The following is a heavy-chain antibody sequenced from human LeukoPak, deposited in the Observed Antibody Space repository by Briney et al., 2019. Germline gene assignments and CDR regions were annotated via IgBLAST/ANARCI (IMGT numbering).Heavy chain of an antibody. CDR2: ISYDGSNK. J-gene: IGHJ6*02. V-gene: IGHV3-30-3*01. Sequence: PGGSLRLSCAASGFTFSNYAMHWVRQAPGKGLEWVAVISYDGSNKFYADSVKGRFTISRDNSKNTLYLQMNSLRPEDTAVYFCASTTGSYYYYGMDVWGQGTTVTVSS. D-gene: IGHD3-10*01. CDR3: ASTTGSYYYYGMDV. CDR1: GFTFSNYA.